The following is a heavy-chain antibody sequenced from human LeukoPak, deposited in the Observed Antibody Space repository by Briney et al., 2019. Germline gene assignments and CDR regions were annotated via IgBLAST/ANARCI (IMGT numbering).Heavy chain of an antibody. D-gene: IGHD1-26*01. J-gene: IGHJ3*02. CDR3: ASPRAVQVGQLRLVGAFDI. CDR2: IIPIFGTA. Sequence: ASVKVSCEASGGTFSSYAISWVRQAPGQGLEWMGRIIPIFGTANYAQKFQGRVTITTDESTSTAYMELSSLRSEDTAVYYCASPRAVQVGQLRLVGAFDIWGQGTMVTVSS. CDR1: GGTFSSYA. V-gene: IGHV1-69*05.